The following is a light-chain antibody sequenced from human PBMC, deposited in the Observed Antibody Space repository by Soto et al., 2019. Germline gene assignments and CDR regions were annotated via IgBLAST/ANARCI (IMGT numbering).Light chain of an antibody. CDR2: NAF. J-gene: IGKJ1*01. CDR1: QSVVNYQ. CDR3: QQYGALPPT. Sequence: GLKQSPGAVSLSPRESATLSCRTSQSVVNYQLAWYRQKPGQAPRLLIYNAFHRATGIPDRFSGTGSETDFTLTISGLEPEDFAVYHCQQYGALPPTFGQGTKVDIK. V-gene: IGKV3-20*01.